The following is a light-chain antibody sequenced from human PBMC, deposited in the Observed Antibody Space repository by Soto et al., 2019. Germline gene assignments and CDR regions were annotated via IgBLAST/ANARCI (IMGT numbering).Light chain of an antibody. CDR1: QGISGW. CDR3: QQYETYVRT. J-gene: IGKJ2*01. V-gene: IGKV1-5*03. CDR2: KAS. Sequence: DIQMTQSPSTLSASVGDRVTITCRASQGISGWLAWYQQKPGKAPRLLIYKASSLESGVPSRFSGSGFGTDFTLTISSLQPDDSGTYYCQQYETYVRTCGQGTKLEIK.